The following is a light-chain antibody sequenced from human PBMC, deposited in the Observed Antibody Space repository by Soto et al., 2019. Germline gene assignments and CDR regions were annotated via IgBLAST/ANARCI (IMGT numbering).Light chain of an antibody. CDR3: SSFTTSNTWV. Sequence: QSALPQPASVSGSPGQSITISCTGTSSDVGGFNYVSWYQHYPGEAPKLLIYEVSNRPSGVSSRFSGSKSGNTASLTISGLQADDDGDYYCSSFTTSNTWVFGGGTKVTVL. CDR2: EVS. J-gene: IGLJ3*02. V-gene: IGLV2-14*01. CDR1: SSDVGGFNY.